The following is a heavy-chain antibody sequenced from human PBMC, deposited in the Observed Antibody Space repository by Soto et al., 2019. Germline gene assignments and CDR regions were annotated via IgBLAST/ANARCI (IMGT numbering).Heavy chain of an antibody. Sequence: ASVKVSCKASGYTFTGYCMNWLRQAPGQGLEWMGWINPNSGGTNFAQKFQGWVTMTRDTSITTVYMELSRLKSDDTAVYYCARDYGDNLDVFDIWGQGTMVTVSS. D-gene: IGHD4-17*01. J-gene: IGHJ3*02. CDR2: INPNSGGT. CDR1: GYTFTGYC. V-gene: IGHV1-2*04. CDR3: ARDYGDNLDVFDI.